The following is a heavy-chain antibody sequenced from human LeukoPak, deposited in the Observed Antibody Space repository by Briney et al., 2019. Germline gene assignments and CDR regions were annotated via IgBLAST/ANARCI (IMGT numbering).Heavy chain of an antibody. CDR2: IYHSGST. V-gene: IGHV4-59*01. J-gene: IGHJ4*02. D-gene: IGHD4-17*01. CDR3: ARDRGDYVPDY. CDR1: GGSISSYY. Sequence: KPSETLSLTCTVSGGSISSYYWSWIRQPPGKRREWIGNIYHSGSTNYNPSLKSRVTISVDTSKNQFSLKLSSVTAADTAVYYCARDRGDYVPDYWGQGTLVTVSS.